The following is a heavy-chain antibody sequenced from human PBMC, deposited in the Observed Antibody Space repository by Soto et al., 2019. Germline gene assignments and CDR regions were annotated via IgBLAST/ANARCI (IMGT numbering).Heavy chain of an antibody. D-gene: IGHD3-10*01. CDR2: TIPVFNTA. CDR1: GGTLSDHG. CDR3: ARGVYGSGNYYTGPSAFDI. Sequence: QVQLEQSGAEVKKPGSSVKVSCKASGGTLSDHGVAWLRQAPGQGLEWMGGTIPVFNTAKYAQKFQRRVTVTADKFTNIAYMKLSSLRSEDTAFYFCARGVYGSGNYYTGPSAFDIWGQGTMVIVSS. J-gene: IGHJ3*02. V-gene: IGHV1-69*06.